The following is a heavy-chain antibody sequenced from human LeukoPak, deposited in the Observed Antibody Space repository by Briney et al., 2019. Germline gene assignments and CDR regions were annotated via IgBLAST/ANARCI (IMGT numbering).Heavy chain of an antibody. CDR1: GFTFSDYY. D-gene: IGHD2-15*01. CDR3: VREGYCSGGSCYTNLDY. CDR2: ISRSSSYT. V-gene: IGHV3-11*05. Sequence: PGGSLRLSCAASGFTFSDYYTSWLRQAPGKGLEWVSYISRSSSYTKYADSVKGRFTISRDNAKNSLYLQMNSLRAEDTAVYYCVREGYCSGGSCYTNLDYWGQGTLVTVSS. J-gene: IGHJ4*02.